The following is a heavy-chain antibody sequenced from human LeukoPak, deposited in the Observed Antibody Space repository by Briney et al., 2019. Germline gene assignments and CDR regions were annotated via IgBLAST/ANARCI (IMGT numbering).Heavy chain of an antibody. Sequence: NSSQTLSLTCTVSGGSISSSSYYWSWIRQPAGKGLEWIGHIYTSGSTNYNPSLKSRVTISVDTSKNQFSLKLSSVTAADTAVYYCASPYGSGIQDAFDIWGQGTMVTVSS. V-gene: IGHV4-61*09. CDR2: IYTSGST. CDR1: GGSISSSSYY. CDR3: ASPYGSGIQDAFDI. J-gene: IGHJ3*02. D-gene: IGHD3-10*01.